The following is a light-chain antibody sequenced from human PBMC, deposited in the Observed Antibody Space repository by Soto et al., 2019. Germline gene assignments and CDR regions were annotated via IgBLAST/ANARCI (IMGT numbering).Light chain of an antibody. CDR1: QSVRYNF. J-gene: IGKJ1*01. CDR2: DTS. V-gene: IGKV3-20*01. Sequence: EIVLTQSPGTLSLSPGERATLSCRASQSVRYNFLAWYQQKPGQAPRRLMYDTSSRATGIPDRFSGSGSGTDFTLTISRLEPEDFAVYYCQHYGDSPYTFGQGTKVEIK. CDR3: QHYGDSPYT.